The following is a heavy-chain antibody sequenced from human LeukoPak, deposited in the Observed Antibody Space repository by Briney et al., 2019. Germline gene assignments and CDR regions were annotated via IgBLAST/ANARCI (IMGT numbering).Heavy chain of an antibody. D-gene: IGHD2-15*01. CDR2: IYSDNT. CDR3: VREYCSGGSCSDAFDI. Sequence: GGSLRLSCTVSGFTVSSNSMSWVRQASGKGLEWVSFIYSDNTHYSDSVKGRFTISRDNSKNTLYLQMNSLRAEDTAVYYCVREYCSGGSCSDAFDIWGQGTMVTVSS. V-gene: IGHV3-53*01. J-gene: IGHJ3*02. CDR1: GFTVSSNS.